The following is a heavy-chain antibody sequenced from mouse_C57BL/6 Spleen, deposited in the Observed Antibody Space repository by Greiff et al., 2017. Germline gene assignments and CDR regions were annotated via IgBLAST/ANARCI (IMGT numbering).Heavy chain of an antibody. J-gene: IGHJ1*03. V-gene: IGHV14-3*01. Sequence: VQLKQSVAELVRPGASVTLSCTASGFTINNTYMHWVKPRPEQGLEWIGRLDPSNGNTKYAPKFQGKATITADTSSNTAYLQLSSLTSEDAAIYYCARGGGFSSFDVWGTGTTVTVSS. CDR3: ARGGGFSSFDV. CDR1: GFTINNTY. D-gene: IGHD1-1*02. CDR2: LDPSNGNT.